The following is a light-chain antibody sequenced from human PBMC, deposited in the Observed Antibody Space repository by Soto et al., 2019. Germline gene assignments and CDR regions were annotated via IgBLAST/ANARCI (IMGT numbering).Light chain of an antibody. CDR2: GAS. CDR1: QSVSSSY. V-gene: IGKV3-20*01. CDR3: QQYGGSSLIT. Sequence: EIVLTQSPANLSLFPGQRTTLSCRASQSVSSSYLAWFQQKPGHAPRLLIYGASISATGIPDRFSGSVSGTDFTLIISRLEAEEFAVYYCQQYGGSSLITFGGGTKVDIK. J-gene: IGKJ4*01.